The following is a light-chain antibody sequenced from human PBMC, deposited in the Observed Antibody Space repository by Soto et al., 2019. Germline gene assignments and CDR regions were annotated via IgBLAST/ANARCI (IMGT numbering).Light chain of an antibody. V-gene: IGLV8-61*01. CDR1: SGSVSTSYY. CDR2: STN. Sequence: QTVVTQEPSFSVSPGRTVTLTCGLSSGSVSTSYYPSWYQQTPGQAPRTLIYSTNTRSSGVTDRFSGSILGNKAALTITGAQADDEADYYCALYMGSGIWVFGGGTKLTVL. J-gene: IGLJ3*02. CDR3: ALYMGSGIWV.